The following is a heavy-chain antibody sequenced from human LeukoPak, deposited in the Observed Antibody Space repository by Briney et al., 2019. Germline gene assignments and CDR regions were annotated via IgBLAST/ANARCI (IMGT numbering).Heavy chain of an antibody. CDR3: AKERVSPSFNWFDP. V-gene: IGHV3-23*01. CDR2: INGRGDKT. J-gene: IGHJ5*02. D-gene: IGHD2-15*01. CDR1: GVIISSYA. Sequence: PGGSLRLSCAASGVIISSYAMSWVRQAPGKGLEWVSAINGRGDKTYYADFVKGRFTISRDNSKSTVYLQMNSLRTEDTAVYYCAKERVSPSFNWFDPWGQGTLVTVSS.